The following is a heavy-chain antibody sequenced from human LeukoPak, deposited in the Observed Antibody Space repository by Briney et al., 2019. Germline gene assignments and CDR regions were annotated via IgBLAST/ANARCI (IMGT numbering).Heavy chain of an antibody. CDR1: GFTFSSYS. J-gene: IGHJ1*01. CDR2: ISGNGVDT. V-gene: IGHV3-23*01. Sequence: PGGSLRLSCAASGFTFSSYSMNWVRQAPGKGLEWVSTISGNGVDTYYADSVKGRFTISRDSSKNTLSLQMNSLRAEDTAVYYCAKDGDLQIIRLEYISSSVYFQHWGQGTLVTVSS. D-gene: IGHD6-6*01. CDR3: AKDGDLQIIRLEYISSSVYFQH.